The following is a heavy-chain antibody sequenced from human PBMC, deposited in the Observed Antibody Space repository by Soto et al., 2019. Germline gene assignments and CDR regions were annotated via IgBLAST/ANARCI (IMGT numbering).Heavy chain of an antibody. V-gene: IGHV1-18*01. J-gene: IGHJ6*02. CDR2: ISTYNGNT. CDR1: GYTFNTYA. CDR3: ARRLGSYYYAVDV. D-gene: IGHD3-16*01. Sequence: QVQLVQSGGEVKKPGASVKVSCKASGYTFNTYAVTWVRQAPGQGLEWMGWISTYNGNTNYAQKLQDRITMTIDTSATSAYLELRGLRFDDTALYYYARRLGSYYYAVDVWGQGTTVTVSS.